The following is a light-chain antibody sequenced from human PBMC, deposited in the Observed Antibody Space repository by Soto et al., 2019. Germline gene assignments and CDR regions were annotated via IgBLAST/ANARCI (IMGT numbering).Light chain of an antibody. CDR3: CSYAGSYRV. V-gene: IGLV2-11*01. CDR2: DVS. J-gene: IGLJ3*02. CDR1: SSDVDGYKY. Sequence: QSALTQPRSVSGSPGQSVTISCTGTSSDVDGYKYVSWYQQHPGKAPKLMIYDVSKRPSGVPDRFSGSNSGKAASLSISGVQPEGEADYYCCSYAGSYRVFGGGTQLTVL.